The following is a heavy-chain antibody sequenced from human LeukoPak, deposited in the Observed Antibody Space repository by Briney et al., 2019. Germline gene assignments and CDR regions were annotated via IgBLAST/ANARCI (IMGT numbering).Heavy chain of an antibody. CDR2: IYHSGST. CDR3: ASDSGSYRDY. J-gene: IGHJ4*02. V-gene: IGHV4-38-2*02. Sequence: SETLSLTCTVSGYSISSGYYWGWIRQPPGKGLEWIGSIYHSGSTYYNPSLKSRVTISVDTSKNQFSLKLSSVTAADTAVYYCASDSGSYRDYWSQGTLVTVSS. D-gene: IGHD1-26*01. CDR1: GYSISSGYY.